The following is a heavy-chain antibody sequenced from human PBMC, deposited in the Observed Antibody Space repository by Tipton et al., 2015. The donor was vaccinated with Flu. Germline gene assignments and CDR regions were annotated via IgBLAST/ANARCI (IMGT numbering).Heavy chain of an antibody. J-gene: IGHJ4*02. V-gene: IGHV3-33*01. CDR2: IWYDGSNK. D-gene: IGHD2/OR15-2a*01. CDR1: GFTFSSYG. Sequence: SLRLSCAASGFTFSSYGMHWVRQAPGKGLEWVAVIWYDGSNKYYADSVKGRFTISRDNSKNTLYLQMNSLRAEDTAVYYCARGLIGSRALAGDYWGQGILVTVSS. CDR3: ARGLIGSRALAGDY.